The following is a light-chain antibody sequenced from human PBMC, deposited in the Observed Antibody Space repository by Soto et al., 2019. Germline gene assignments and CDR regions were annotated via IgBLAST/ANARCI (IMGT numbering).Light chain of an antibody. CDR2: AAS. CDR3: QQSNSTPYT. CDR1: QSISSY. Sequence: DIQMTQSPSSLSASVGDRVTITCRASQSISSYLNWYQQKPGKAPKVLIYAASGLQSGVPSRFSGSGSGPDFTLTISSLQPEDFATYYCQQSNSTPYTFGQGTKLEIK. V-gene: IGKV1-39*01. J-gene: IGKJ2*01.